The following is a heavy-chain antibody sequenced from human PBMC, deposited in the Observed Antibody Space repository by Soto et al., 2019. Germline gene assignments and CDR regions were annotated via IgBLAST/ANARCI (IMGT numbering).Heavy chain of an antibody. Sequence: GSLRLSCAASGFTLTSYAVSWVRQAPGKGLEWISTITGGSGSTYYADSVKGRFTISRDNSKNTLYLQMNSLRAEDTAVYYCAKDFSQGYYAFDIWGQGTMVTVSS. CDR3: AKDFSQGYYAFDI. CDR2: ITGGSGST. CDR1: GFTLTSYA. J-gene: IGHJ3*02. V-gene: IGHV3-23*01. D-gene: IGHD3-22*01.